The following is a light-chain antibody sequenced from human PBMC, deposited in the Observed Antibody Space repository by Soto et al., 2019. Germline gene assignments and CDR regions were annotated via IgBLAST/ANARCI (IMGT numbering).Light chain of an antibody. CDR3: QQYNIWPPLT. J-gene: IGKJ4*01. Sequence: QMTQSPSTLSASVGDRVTITCRASQSISGWLAWYQQKPGKAPKLLIYKASTLKSGVPSRFSGSGSGTEFTLTISGLQSEDSAVYYCQQYNIWPPLTFGGGTKVDI. CDR2: KAS. V-gene: IGKV1-5*03. CDR1: QSISGW.